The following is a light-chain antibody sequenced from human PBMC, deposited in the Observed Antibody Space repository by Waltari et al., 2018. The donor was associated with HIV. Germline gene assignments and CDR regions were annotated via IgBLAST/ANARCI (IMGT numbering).Light chain of an antibody. Sequence: QYVLTQPPSASGTPGQRVTISCSGSTSNIGYNYVYWYQQFPGTAPKLLLYRNDQRPSGVPDRFSGSKSGTSASLAITGLRSEDEADYYCATWDDGLSGRRVFGGGTKLTVL. CDR3: ATWDDGLSGRRV. V-gene: IGLV1-47*01. J-gene: IGLJ3*02. CDR2: RND. CDR1: TSNIGYNY.